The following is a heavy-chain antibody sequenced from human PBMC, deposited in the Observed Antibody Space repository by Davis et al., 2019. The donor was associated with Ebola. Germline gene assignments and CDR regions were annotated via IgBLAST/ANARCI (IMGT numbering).Heavy chain of an antibody. Sequence: GESLKISCAASGFSFSSYTMTWVRQAPGKGLEWVSSISISSAFIYYADSVKGRFTISRDNAKNSLYLQMNSLRAEDTAVYYCARRAWYYDSSGYSLDCWGQGTLVTVSS. J-gene: IGHJ4*02. CDR2: ISISSAFI. V-gene: IGHV3-21*01. CDR3: ARRAWYYDSSGYSLDC. CDR1: GFSFSSYT. D-gene: IGHD3-22*01.